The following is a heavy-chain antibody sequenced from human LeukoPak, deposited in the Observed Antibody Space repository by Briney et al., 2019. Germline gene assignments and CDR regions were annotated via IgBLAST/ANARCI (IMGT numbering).Heavy chain of an antibody. CDR2: IYYSGST. D-gene: IGHD6-19*01. CDR3: ARIAVAGGVAEYFQH. Sequence: SETLSLTCTVSGGSISSYYWSWLRQPPGKGLEWIGYIYYSGSTNYNPSPKSRVTISVDTSKNQFSLKLSSVTAADTAVYYCARIAVAGGVAEYFQHWGQGTLATVSS. V-gene: IGHV4-59*08. CDR1: GGSISSYY. J-gene: IGHJ1*01.